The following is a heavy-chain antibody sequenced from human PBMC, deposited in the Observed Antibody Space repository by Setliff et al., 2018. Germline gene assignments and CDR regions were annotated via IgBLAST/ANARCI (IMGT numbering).Heavy chain of an antibody. V-gene: IGHV1-18*01. CDR3: ARSGSGVHYYYMDV. CDR2: ISPYNGNT. CDR1: GYTFKTYG. J-gene: IGHJ6*03. D-gene: IGHD7-27*01. Sequence: GASVKVSCKASGYTFKTYGFTWVRQAPGQGLEWMGWISPYNGNTNSAQKFQGRVAMTTDTSTSTAYMELRSLRSDDTAVYYCARSGSGVHYYYMDVWGKGTTVTVSS.